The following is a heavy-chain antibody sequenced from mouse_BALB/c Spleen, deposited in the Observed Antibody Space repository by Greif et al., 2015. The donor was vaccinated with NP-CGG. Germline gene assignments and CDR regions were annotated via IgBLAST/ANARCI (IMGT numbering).Heavy chain of an antibody. CDR2: ISSGGSYT. D-gene: IGHD2-10*02. CDR3: ASQYGNYEFAY. V-gene: IGHV5-9-1*01. J-gene: IGHJ3*01. Sequence: DVKLVESGGGLVKPGGSLKLSCAASGFTFSSYAMSWVRQTPEKRLGWVATISSGGSYTYYPDSVKGRFTISRDNAKNTLYLQMSSLRSEDTAMYYCASQYGNYEFAYWGQGTLVTVSA. CDR1: GFTFSSYA.